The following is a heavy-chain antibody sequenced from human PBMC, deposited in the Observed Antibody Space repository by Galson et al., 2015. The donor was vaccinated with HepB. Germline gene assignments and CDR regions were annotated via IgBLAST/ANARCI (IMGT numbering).Heavy chain of an antibody. CDR3: AGGGYCSGGSCLPEFFDY. J-gene: IGHJ4*02. V-gene: IGHV1-18*04. Sequence: SVKVSCKASGYTFTSYGISWVRQAPGQGLEWMGWISAYNGNTNYAQKLQGRVTMTTDTSTSTAYMELRSLRSDDTAVYYCAGGGYCSGGSCLPEFFDYWGQGTLVTVSS. D-gene: IGHD2-15*01. CDR2: ISAYNGNT. CDR1: GYTFTSYG.